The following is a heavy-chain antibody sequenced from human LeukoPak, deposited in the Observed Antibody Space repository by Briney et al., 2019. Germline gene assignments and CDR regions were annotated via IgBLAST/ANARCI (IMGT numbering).Heavy chain of an antibody. J-gene: IGHJ5*02. Sequence: SETLSLTCTVSGGSISSYYWSWIRQPPGKGLEWIGYIYYSGSTNYNPSLKSRVTISVDTSKNQFSLKLSSVAAADTAVYYCARHPLWFGGSWFDPWGQGTLLTVSS. CDR2: IYYSGST. V-gene: IGHV4-59*08. D-gene: IGHD3-10*01. CDR1: GGSISSYY. CDR3: ARHPLWFGGSWFDP.